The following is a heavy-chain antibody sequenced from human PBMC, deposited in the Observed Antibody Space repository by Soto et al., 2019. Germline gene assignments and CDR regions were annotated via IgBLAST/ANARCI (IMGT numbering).Heavy chain of an antibody. Sequence: PSETLSLTCAVSCGSISSGGYSWSWIRQPPGKGLEWIGYIYHSGSTYYNPSLKSRVTISVDRSKNQFSLKLSSVTAADTAVYYCARAMGLVGYYFDYWGQGTLVTVSS. D-gene: IGHD2-8*01. J-gene: IGHJ4*02. CDR2: IYHSGST. V-gene: IGHV4-30-2*01. CDR1: CGSISSGGYS. CDR3: ARAMGLVGYYFDY.